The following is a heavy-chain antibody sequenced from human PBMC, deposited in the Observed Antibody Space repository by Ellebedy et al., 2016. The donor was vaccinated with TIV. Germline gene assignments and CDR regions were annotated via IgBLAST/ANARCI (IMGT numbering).Heavy chain of an antibody. CDR2: ISAYNGNT. J-gene: IGHJ4*02. V-gene: IGHV1-18*04. Sequence: AASVKVSCKASGYTFTSYGISWVRQAPGQGLEWMGWISAYNGNTNYAQKLQGRVTMTTDTSTSTAYMELRSLRSDDTAVYYCARDRSIAAAGRPFDYWGQGSLVTVSS. CDR1: GYTFTSYG. D-gene: IGHD6-13*01. CDR3: ARDRSIAAAGRPFDY.